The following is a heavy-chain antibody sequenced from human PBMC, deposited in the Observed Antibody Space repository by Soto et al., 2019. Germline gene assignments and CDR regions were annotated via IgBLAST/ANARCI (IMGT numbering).Heavy chain of an antibody. CDR2: IIVIFGTA. CDR1: GGTFDTYG. Sequence: QVQLVQSGAEVKKPGSSVKVSCKASGGTFDTYGISWVRQAPGQGLEWMGGIIVIFGTADYAQKFQGRVTITANEATRTVYMELSSLRYEDTAVYYCARDSVANYYDPSVYFAGLESWGQGTLVTVSS. J-gene: IGHJ4*02. V-gene: IGHV1-69*12. D-gene: IGHD3-22*01. CDR3: ARDSVANYYDPSVYFAGLES.